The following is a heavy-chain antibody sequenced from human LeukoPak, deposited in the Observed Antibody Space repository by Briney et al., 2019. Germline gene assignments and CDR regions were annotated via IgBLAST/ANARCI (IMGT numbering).Heavy chain of an antibody. CDR1: GFTFSSYA. V-gene: IGHV3-30*04. CDR3: ERWMGEAVLVYFCYFDY. CDR2: ISCDGSNK. Sequence: GGSLRLSCAASGFTFSSYAMHWVRQAPGKGLEWVAVISCDGSNKYYADSVKGRFTISRDNSKNTLYLQMNSLRAEDTAVYYRERWMGEAVLVYFCYFDYWGQGTLVTVSS. D-gene: IGHD3-3*01. J-gene: IGHJ4*02.